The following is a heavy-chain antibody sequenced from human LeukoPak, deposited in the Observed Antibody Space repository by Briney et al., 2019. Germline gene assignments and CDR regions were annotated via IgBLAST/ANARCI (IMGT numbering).Heavy chain of an antibody. D-gene: IGHD6-19*01. Sequence: SETLSLTCVVYGGSFSDYYWTWICQPPGKGLEWIGEINHSGRTNYNPSLKSRVTISLDTSKNQFSLRLSSVTAADTAVYYCARARAVAGTLGYYFDYWGQGTLVTVSS. CDR1: GGSFSDYY. V-gene: IGHV4-34*01. J-gene: IGHJ4*02. CDR3: ARARAVAGTLGYYFDY. CDR2: INHSGRT.